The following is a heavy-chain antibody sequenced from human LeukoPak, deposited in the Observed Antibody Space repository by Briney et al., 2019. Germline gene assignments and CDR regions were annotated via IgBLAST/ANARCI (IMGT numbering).Heavy chain of an antibody. CDR2: IYTSGST. CDR1: GGSISSYY. J-gene: IGHJ4*02. Sequence: PSETLSLTCTVSGGSISSYYWSWVRQPAGKGLEWIGRIYTSGSTNYNPSLKSRVTMSVDTSKNQSSLKLSSVTAADTAVYYCVGYCSSTSCSSGDYWGQGTLVTVSS. D-gene: IGHD2-2*01. CDR3: VGYCSSTSCSSGDY. V-gene: IGHV4-4*07.